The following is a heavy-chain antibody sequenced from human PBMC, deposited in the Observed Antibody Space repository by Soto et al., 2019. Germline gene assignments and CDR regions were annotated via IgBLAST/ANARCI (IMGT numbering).Heavy chain of an antibody. D-gene: IGHD2-2*01. Sequence: SVTLSLTCTVAGGSISSGGYYWNRVRQPPGKGLEWIGYISYGGSTNYNPSLKSRVTISVDTSKKQVSLKLRSVSAADTVIYFCAGYCSSSICTEDHYFVLEVWGQGTTV. V-gene: IGHV4-61*08. J-gene: IGHJ6*02. CDR3: AGYCSSSICTEDHYFVLEV. CDR2: ISYGGST. CDR1: GGSISSGGYY.